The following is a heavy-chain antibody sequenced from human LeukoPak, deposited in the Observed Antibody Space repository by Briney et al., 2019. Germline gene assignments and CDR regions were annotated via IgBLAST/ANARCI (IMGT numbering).Heavy chain of an antibody. V-gene: IGHV4-39*01. J-gene: IGHJ5*02. Sequence: SETLSLTCTVSGGSISSSSYYWGWIRQPPGKGLEWIGSIYYSGSTYYNPSLKSRVTISVDTSKNQFSLKLSSVTAADTAVYYCAIHNYYDRSPFDPWGQGTLVTVSS. CDR1: GGSISSSSYY. D-gene: IGHD3-22*01. CDR3: AIHNYYDRSPFDP. CDR2: IYYSGST.